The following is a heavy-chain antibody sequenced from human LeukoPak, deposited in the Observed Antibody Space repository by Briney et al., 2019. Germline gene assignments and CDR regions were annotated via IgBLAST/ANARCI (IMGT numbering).Heavy chain of an antibody. CDR3: ARSDDYGDYAINWFDP. V-gene: IGHV1-69*01. CDR2: IIPIFGTA. J-gene: IGHJ5*02. D-gene: IGHD4-17*01. Sequence: GASVKVSCKASVGTFSSYAISWVRQAHGQGLEWMGGIIPIFGTANYAQKFQGRVTITADESTSTAYMELSSLRSEDTAVYYCARSDDYGDYAINWFDPWGQGTLVTVSS. CDR1: VGTFSSYA.